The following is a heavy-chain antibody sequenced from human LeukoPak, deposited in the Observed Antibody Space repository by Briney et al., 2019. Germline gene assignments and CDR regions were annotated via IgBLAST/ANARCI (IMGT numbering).Heavy chain of an antibody. CDR3: VKDVTPGGADV. CDR2: ISLDTDRI. D-gene: IGHD2-21*01. CDR1: GLNFNIYA. Sequence: PGGSLRLSCAVSGLNFNIYAMHWVRQVPGKGLEWVSGISLDTDRIGYADSVRGRFTVSRDNNKNSVYLQMNSLTPEDSALYFCVKDVTPGGADVWGQGTTVTVS. J-gene: IGHJ6*02. V-gene: IGHV3-9*01.